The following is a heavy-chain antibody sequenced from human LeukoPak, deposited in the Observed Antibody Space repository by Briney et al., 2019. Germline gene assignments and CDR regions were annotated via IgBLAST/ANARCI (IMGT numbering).Heavy chain of an antibody. Sequence: PSETLSLTCAVYGGSFSGYYWSWIRQPPGKGLEWIGEINHSGSTNYNPSLKSRVTISVDTSKNQFSLKLSSVTAADTAVYYCARKSTMIVVARNWFDPWGQGALVTVSS. V-gene: IGHV4-34*01. J-gene: IGHJ5*02. CDR1: GGSFSGYY. D-gene: IGHD3-22*01. CDR3: ARKSTMIVVARNWFDP. CDR2: INHSGST.